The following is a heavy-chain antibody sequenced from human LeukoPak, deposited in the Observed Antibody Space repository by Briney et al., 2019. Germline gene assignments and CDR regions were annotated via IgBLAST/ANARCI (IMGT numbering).Heavy chain of an antibody. CDR1: GFTFSHYG. J-gene: IGHJ4*02. Sequence: GGSLRLSCAASGFTFSHYGMHWVRQAPGKGLEWVAVIWSDGTNQFYADSAKGRFTISRDDSQKTVFLQMSSLRAEDTAIYYCAKDAQRGFDYSNSLQYWGQGTLVTVSS. D-gene: IGHD4-11*01. CDR3: AKDAQRGFDYSNSLQY. V-gene: IGHV3-33*02. CDR2: IWSDGTNQ.